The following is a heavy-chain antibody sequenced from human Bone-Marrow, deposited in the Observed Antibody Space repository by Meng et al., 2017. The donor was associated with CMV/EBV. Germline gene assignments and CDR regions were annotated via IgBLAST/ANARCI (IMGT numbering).Heavy chain of an antibody. Sequence: GESLKISCAASGFTFSDYYMSWIRQAPGKGLEWVSSISGGSTYYADSVKGRFTISRDNSKNTLYLQMNSLRAEDTAVYYCAKNAIVVVPAAIWVDSWGQGTLVTVSS. CDR2: ISGGST. CDR3: AKNAIVVVPAAIWVDS. CDR1: GFTFSDYY. J-gene: IGHJ5*02. V-gene: IGHV3-23*01. D-gene: IGHD2-2*01.